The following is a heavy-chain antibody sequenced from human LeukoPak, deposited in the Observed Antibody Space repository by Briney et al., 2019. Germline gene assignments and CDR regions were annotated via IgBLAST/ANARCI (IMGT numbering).Heavy chain of an antibody. CDR2: IYTSGST. D-gene: IGHD5-18*01. J-gene: IGHJ6*02. Sequence: SETLSLTCTVSGGSISSYYWSWIRQPAGKGLEWIGRIYTSGSTNYNPSLKSRVTMSVDTSKNQFSLKLSSVTAADTAVYYCARDPRTATGYYYYGMDVWGQETTVTVSS. CDR1: GGSISSYY. CDR3: ARDPRTATGYYYYGMDV. V-gene: IGHV4-4*07.